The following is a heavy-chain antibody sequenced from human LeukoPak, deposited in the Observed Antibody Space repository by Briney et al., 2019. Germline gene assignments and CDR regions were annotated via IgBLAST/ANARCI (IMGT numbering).Heavy chain of an antibody. V-gene: IGHV4-30-2*01. D-gene: IGHD3-16*01. CDR3: ARDAHVWSWFDP. J-gene: IGHJ5*02. CDR2: IYHSGST. CDR1: GGSISSGGYY. Sequence: PSETLSLTCTVSGGSISSGGYYWSWIRQPPGKGLEWIGYIYHSGSTYYNPSLKSRVTISVDRSKNQFSLKLSSVTAADTAVYYCARDAHVWSWFDPWGQGTLVTVSS.